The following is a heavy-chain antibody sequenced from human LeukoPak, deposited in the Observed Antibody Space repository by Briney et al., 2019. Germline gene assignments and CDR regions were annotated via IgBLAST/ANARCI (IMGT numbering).Heavy chain of an antibody. D-gene: IGHD3-22*01. Sequence: SETLSLTCAVYGGSFSGYYWSWIRQPPGKGLEWIGEINHSGSTNYNPSLKSRVTMSVDTSKNQFSLKLSSVTAADTAVYYCARGQNYYDSNSHDYWGQGTLVTVSS. CDR1: GGSFSGYY. CDR3: ARGQNYYDSNSHDY. V-gene: IGHV4-34*01. CDR2: INHSGST. J-gene: IGHJ4*02.